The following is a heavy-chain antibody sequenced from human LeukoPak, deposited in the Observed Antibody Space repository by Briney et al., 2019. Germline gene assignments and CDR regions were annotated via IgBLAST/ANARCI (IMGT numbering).Heavy chain of an antibody. CDR1: GGSDSSGSYY. Sequence: SETLSLTCTVSGGSDSSGSYYWSWIRQPPGKGLEWIGFIHNSGSTKYNPSLMSRVTISVDTSKNQFSLKLSSVTAAETAVYYCARGGASSIPFDPWGQGTLVTVSS. J-gene: IGHJ5*02. D-gene: IGHD2-2*01. V-gene: IGHV4-61*01. CDR3: ARGGASSIPFDP. CDR2: IHNSGST.